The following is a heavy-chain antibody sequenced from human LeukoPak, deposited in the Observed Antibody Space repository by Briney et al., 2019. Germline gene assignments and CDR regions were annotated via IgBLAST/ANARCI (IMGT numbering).Heavy chain of an antibody. CDR3: AREPYYYDSSGFDY. Sequence: GGSLRLSCAASGFTVSSNYMSWVRQAPGKGLEWVSVIYSGGSTYYADSVKGRFTISRDNSKNTLYLQMNSLRAEDTAVYYCAREPYYYDSSGFDYWGQGTLVTVSS. D-gene: IGHD3-22*01. CDR2: IYSGGST. CDR1: GFTVSSNY. V-gene: IGHV3-66*01. J-gene: IGHJ4*02.